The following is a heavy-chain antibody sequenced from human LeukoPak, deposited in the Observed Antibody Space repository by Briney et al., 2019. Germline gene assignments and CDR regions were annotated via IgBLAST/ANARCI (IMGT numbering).Heavy chain of an antibody. Sequence: GGSLRLSCAASRCTFSSYGLHWVRQAPGKGLEWVAVISYDGSNKYYADSVNGRFTISRDNSKNTLYLQMNSLRAEDTAVYYCAKDLGRRYFDWLCDYWGQGTLVTVSS. J-gene: IGHJ4*02. CDR3: AKDLGRRYFDWLCDY. V-gene: IGHV3-30*18. CDR1: RCTFSSYG. D-gene: IGHD3-9*01. CDR2: ISYDGSNK.